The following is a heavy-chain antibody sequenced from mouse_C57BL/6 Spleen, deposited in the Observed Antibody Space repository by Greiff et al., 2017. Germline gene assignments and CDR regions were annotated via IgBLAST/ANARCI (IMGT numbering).Heavy chain of an antibody. CDR1: GFNIKNTY. CDR3: ARDYYGSSSWFAY. D-gene: IGHD1-1*01. Sequence: EVQLQESVAELVRPGASVKLSCTASGFNIKNTYMHWVKQRPEQGLEWIGRIDPANGNTKYAPKFQGKATITADTSSNTAYLQLSSLTSEDTAIYYCARDYYGSSSWFAYWGQGTLVTVSA. CDR2: IDPANGNT. J-gene: IGHJ3*01. V-gene: IGHV14-3*01.